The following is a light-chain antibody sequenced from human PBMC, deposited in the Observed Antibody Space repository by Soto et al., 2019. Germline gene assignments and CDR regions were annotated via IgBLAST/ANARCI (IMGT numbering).Light chain of an antibody. J-gene: IGLJ2*01. CDR2: EVS. CDR3: SSYRNTNTLT. Sequence: QSALTQPASVSGSPGRSITISCTGTSSDIGGFNYVSWYQQHPGKAPKLIIYEVSTRPSGVSNRFSGSKSGNTASLTISGLQPEDEAIYYCSSYRNTNTLTFGGGTKVTVL. V-gene: IGLV2-14*01. CDR1: SSDIGGFNY.